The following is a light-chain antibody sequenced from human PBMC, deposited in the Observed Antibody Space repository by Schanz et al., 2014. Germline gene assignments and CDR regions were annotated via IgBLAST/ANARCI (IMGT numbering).Light chain of an antibody. V-gene: IGKV4-1*01. Sequence: DIVMTQSPDSLAVSLGERATINCKSSQSVLHSSNNRNYLAWYQQKPGQPPKLLIYWASTRESGVPDRFSGSGSGTDFTLTISSLQAEDVAVYHCQQYYRTPLTFGGGTKVEIK. CDR1: QSVLHSSNNRNY. CDR2: WAS. CDR3: QQYYRTPLT. J-gene: IGKJ4*01.